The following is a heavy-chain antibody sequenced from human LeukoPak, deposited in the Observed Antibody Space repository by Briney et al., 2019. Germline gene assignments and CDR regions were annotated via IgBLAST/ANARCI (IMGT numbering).Heavy chain of an antibody. J-gene: IGHJ4*02. Sequence: GGSLRLSCAVSGFTFSSYEMNWVRQAPGKGLEWVANIKQDGSEKYYVDSLKGRFTISRDNAKNSLFLQMNSLRAEDTAVYYCARDLPTGYYISSGYYEYFLDYWGQGTLVTVSS. CDR2: IKQDGSEK. D-gene: IGHD3-22*01. CDR1: GFTFSSYE. V-gene: IGHV3-7*04. CDR3: ARDLPTGYYISSGYYEYFLDY.